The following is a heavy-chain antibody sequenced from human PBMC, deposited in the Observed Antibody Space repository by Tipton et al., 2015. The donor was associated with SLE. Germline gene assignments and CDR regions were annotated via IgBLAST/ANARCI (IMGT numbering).Heavy chain of an antibody. CDR3: ARDRGSSWYEGSFDI. CDR2: IYTSGST. CDR1: GGSISSGSYY. Sequence: TLSLTCTVSGGSISSGSYYWSWIRQPAGKGLEWIGHIYTSGSTNYNPSLKSRVTISVDTSKKQFSLKLSSVTAADTAVYYCARDRGSSWYEGSFDIWGQGTMVTVSS. V-gene: IGHV4-61*09. D-gene: IGHD6-13*01. J-gene: IGHJ3*02.